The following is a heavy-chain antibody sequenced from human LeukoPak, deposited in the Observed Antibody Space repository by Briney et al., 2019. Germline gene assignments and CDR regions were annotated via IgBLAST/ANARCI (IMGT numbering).Heavy chain of an antibody. D-gene: IGHD3-22*01. V-gene: IGHV3-23*01. CDR1: GFTFSSYA. CDR2: ISGSGGST. J-gene: IGHJ1*01. CDR3: AKSYDSSGYYVPSNFQH. Sequence: PGGSLRLSCAASGFTFSSYAMNWVRQAPGKGLEWVSAISGSGGSTYYADSVKGRFTISRDNSKNTLYLQMNSLRAEDTALYYCAKSYDSSGYYVPSNFQHWGRGTQVTVSS.